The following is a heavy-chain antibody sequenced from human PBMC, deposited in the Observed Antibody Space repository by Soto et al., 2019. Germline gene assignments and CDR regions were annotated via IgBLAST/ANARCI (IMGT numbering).Heavy chain of an antibody. CDR2: ISYDGSDK. Sequence: QEQLVESGGGVVQPGRSLRLSCAASGFTFNTYGMHWVRQAPGKGLEWVAVISYDGSDKYYADSVKGRFIISRDNSKNTLYLQMNSLRAEDTAIYYCAKSPNFYCSSPNCYKFYFDFWGQGVLVTVSS. D-gene: IGHD2-2*02. CDR3: AKSPNFYCSSPNCYKFYFDF. CDR1: GFTFNTYG. V-gene: IGHV3-30*18. J-gene: IGHJ4*02.